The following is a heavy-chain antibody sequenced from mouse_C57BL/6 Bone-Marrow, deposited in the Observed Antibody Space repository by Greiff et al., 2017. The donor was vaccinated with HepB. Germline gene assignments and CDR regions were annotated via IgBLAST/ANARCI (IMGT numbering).Heavy chain of an antibody. CDR1: GFTFTDYY. CDR2: IRNKANGYTT. Sequence: EVQLVESGGGLVQPGGSLSLSCAASGFTFTDYYMSWVRQPPGKALEWLGFIRNKANGYTTEYSASVKGRFTISRDNSQSSLYLQMNALRAEDSATYYCARYPYAMDYWGQGTSVTVSS. CDR3: ARYPYAMDY. V-gene: IGHV7-3*01. J-gene: IGHJ4*01.